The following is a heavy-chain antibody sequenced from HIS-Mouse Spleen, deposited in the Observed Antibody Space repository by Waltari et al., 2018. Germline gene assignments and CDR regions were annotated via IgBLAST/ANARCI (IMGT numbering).Heavy chain of an antibody. Sequence: QVQLVESGGGVVQPGRSLRLSCAASGFTFSSYVMHWVRQGPGKGLEWVAVIWYDGSNKYYADSVKGRFTISRDNSKNTLYLQMNSLRAEDTAVYYCAKGKYYFDYWGQGTLVTVSS. J-gene: IGHJ4*02. CDR2: IWYDGSNK. CDR1: GFTFSSYV. V-gene: IGHV3-33*06. CDR3: AKGKYYFDY.